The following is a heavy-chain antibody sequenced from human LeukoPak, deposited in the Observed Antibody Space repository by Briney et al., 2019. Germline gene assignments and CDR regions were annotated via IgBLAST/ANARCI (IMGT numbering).Heavy chain of an antibody. V-gene: IGHV4-61*01. Sequence: SETLSPTCTVSGGSVSSGSYYWSWIRQPPGKGLEWIGYIYYSGSTNYNPSLKSRVTISVDTSKNQFSLKLSSVTAADTAVYYCAREASYYYDSSGSWFDPWGQGTLVTVSS. CDR1: GGSVSSGSYY. CDR2: IYYSGST. J-gene: IGHJ5*02. CDR3: AREASYYYDSSGSWFDP. D-gene: IGHD3-22*01.